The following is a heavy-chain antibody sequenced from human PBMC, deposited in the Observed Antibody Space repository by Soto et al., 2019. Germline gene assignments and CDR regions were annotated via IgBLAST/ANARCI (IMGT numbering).Heavy chain of an antibody. V-gene: IGHV1-69*06. J-gene: IGHJ5*02. Sequence: SVKVSCKASGGTFGSDAITWVRQAPGQGLEWVGRIIPIFGTTNYAQNLQGRVTISADKSTLTSYMELHSLTSDDTALYYCARDRTDSGYYTNWLDPWGQGTQVTVPS. D-gene: IGHD3-22*01. CDR1: GGTFGSDA. CDR3: ARDRTDSGYYTNWLDP. CDR2: IIPIFGTT.